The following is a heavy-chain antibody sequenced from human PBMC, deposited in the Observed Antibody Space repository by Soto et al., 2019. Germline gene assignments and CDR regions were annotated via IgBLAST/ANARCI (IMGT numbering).Heavy chain of an antibody. V-gene: IGHV3-11*04. CDR1: GFTFSDYY. CDR3: ANSLDV. D-gene: IGHD2-15*01. CDR2: ISSSSTI. J-gene: IGHJ6*02. Sequence: GGSLRLSCAASGFTFSDYYMSWIRQAPGEGLEWVSYISSSSTIYYADSVKGRFTISRDNAKNSLYLQMNSLRAEDTAVYYCANSLDVWGQGTTVTVSS.